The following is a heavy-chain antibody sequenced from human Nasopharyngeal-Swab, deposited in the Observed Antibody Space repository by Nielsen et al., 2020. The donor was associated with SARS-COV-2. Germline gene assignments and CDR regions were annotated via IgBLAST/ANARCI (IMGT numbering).Heavy chain of an antibody. D-gene: IGHD5-24*01. CDR3: ARDQLATTHGAYGMDV. CDR2: IYYSGST. CDR1: GGSISSYY. J-gene: IGHJ6*02. V-gene: IGHV4-59*01. Sequence: SETLSLTCTVSGGSISSYYWSWIRQPPGKGLEWIGYIYYSGSTNYNPSLESRVTISVDTSKNQFSLKLSSVTAADTAVYYCARDQLATTHGAYGMDVWGQGTTVTVSS.